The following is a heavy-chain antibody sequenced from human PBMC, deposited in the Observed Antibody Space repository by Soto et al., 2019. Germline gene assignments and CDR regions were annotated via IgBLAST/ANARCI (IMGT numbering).Heavy chain of an antibody. CDR3: ARNLYYYDSSDYYPSRAEYMDV. J-gene: IGHJ6*02. CDR2: IYYSGST. V-gene: IGHV4-31*03. D-gene: IGHD3-22*01. CDR1: GGSISSGGYY. Sequence: PSETLSLTCTVSGGSISSGGYYWSWIRQHPGKGLEWIGYIYYSGSTYYNPSLKSRVTISVDTSKNQFSLKLSSVTAADTAVYYCARNLYYYDSSDYYPSRAEYMDVWGQGTTVTVSS.